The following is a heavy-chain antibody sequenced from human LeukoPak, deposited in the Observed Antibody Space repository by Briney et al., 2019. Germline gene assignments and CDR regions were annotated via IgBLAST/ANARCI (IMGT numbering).Heavy chain of an antibody. V-gene: IGHV3-23*01. D-gene: IGHD5-24*01. CDR2: ISGSVGST. Sequence: QPGEPLRLSCATPGFTFSSYGMNWLRQVPGKWLDWVSAISGSVGSTYYADSVKGRFTISRENSKNTLYLQMNSLRAEDTAVYYCAKGRRDGYKSVDYWGQGTLVPVSS. CDR1: GFTFSSYG. CDR3: AKGRRDGYKSVDY. J-gene: IGHJ4*02.